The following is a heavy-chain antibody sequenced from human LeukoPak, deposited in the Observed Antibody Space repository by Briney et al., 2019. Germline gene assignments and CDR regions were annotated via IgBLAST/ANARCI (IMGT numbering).Heavy chain of an antibody. J-gene: IGHJ2*01. V-gene: IGHV4-61*01. CDR3: ARDRGPSTRFDL. Sequence: SETLSLTCTVSGGSVSSGSYYWSWIRQPPGKGLEWIGYIYYSGSTNYNPSLKSRVTISVDTSKNQFSLKLSSVTAADTAVYYCARDRGPSTRFDLWGRGTLVTVSS. CDR2: IYYSGST. D-gene: IGHD3-10*01. CDR1: GGSVSSGSYY.